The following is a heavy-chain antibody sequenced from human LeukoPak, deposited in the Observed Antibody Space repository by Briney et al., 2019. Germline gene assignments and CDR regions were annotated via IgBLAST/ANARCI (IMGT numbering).Heavy chain of an antibody. CDR3: ARDQGEMATIPDY. CDR1: GYTFTGYY. J-gene: IGHJ4*02. Sequence: ASVKVSCKASGYTFTGYYMHWVRQAPGQGLEWMGWINPNSGGANYAQKFQGRVTMTRDTSIATAYMELSRLRSDNTAVYYCARDQGEMATIPDYWGQGTLVTVSS. V-gene: IGHV1-2*02. CDR2: INPNSGGA. D-gene: IGHD5-24*01.